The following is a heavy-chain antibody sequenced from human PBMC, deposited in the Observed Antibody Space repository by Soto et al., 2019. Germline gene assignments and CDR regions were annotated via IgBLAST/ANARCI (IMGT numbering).Heavy chain of an antibody. D-gene: IGHD2-2*01. V-gene: IGHV3-21*01. CDR1: GFTFSSYS. J-gene: IGHJ4*02. CDR2: ISSSSSYI. CDR3: ASARSAMVVPAAFDY. Sequence: GGSLRLSCAASGFTFSSYSMNWVRQAPGKGLEWVSSISSSSSYIYYADSVKGRFPISRDNAKNSLYLQMNSLRAEETAVYYCASARSAMVVPAAFDYWGQGTLVTVSS.